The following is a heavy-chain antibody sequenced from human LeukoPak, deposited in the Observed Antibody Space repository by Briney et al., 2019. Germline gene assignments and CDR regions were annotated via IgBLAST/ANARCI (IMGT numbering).Heavy chain of an antibody. D-gene: IGHD3-22*01. CDR1: GFTVSSNE. V-gene: IGHV3-38-3*01. J-gene: IGHJ4*02. CDR3: AQASGSFDY. CDR2: ISGGST. Sequence: GGSLRLSCAASGFTVSSNEMSWVRQAPGKGLEWVSSISGGSTYYADSRKGRFTISRDNSKNTLHLQMNSLRAEDTAVYYCAQASGSFDYWGQGTLVTVSS.